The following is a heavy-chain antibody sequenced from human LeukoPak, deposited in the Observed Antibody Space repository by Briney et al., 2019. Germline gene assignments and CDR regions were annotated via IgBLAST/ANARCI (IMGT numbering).Heavy chain of an antibody. V-gene: IGHV4-61*01. CDR2: LYYSGST. Sequence: SETLSLTCTASGGSVSSGSYYWSWIRQPPGKGLEWIGYLYYSGSTNYNPSLKSRVTISVDTSKNQFSLKLSSVTAADTAVYYCASLYCTRTSCKVDPWGQGTLVTVSS. D-gene: IGHD2-2*01. CDR3: ASLYCTRTSCKVDP. CDR1: GGSVSSGSYY. J-gene: IGHJ5*02.